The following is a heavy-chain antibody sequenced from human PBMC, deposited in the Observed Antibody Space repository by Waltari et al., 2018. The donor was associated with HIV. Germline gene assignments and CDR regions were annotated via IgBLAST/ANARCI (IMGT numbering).Heavy chain of an antibody. CDR3: ARLLRGFSYGGAFDL. CDR1: GYTFTSHD. J-gene: IGHJ3*01. D-gene: IGHD5-18*01. CDR2: MNPNSGNT. V-gene: IGHV1-8*01. Sequence: QAQLVQSGAEVKKPGASVKVSCKASGYTFTSHDITWVRQATGQGLEWMGWMNPNSGNTGYAQMFQGRVTMTRNTSINTAYMELSSLKSEDTAVYYCARLLRGFSYGGAFDLWGQGTVVIVSS.